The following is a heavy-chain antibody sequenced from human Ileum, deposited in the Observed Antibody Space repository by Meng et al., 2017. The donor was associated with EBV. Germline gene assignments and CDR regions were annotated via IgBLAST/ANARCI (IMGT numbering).Heavy chain of an antibody. CDR3: ARGGGVLTPLDY. Sequence: VPHQQWGSGLLKPSEALSLTCAVYGGSFSYSFGSWIRQPPGKGLEWIGEINHNGGTNYNPSLNPSLKSRVTISVDTSKNQFSLKLSSVTAADTAVYYCARGGGVLTPLDYWGQGTLVTVSS. CDR1: GGSFSYSF. CDR2: INHNGGT. J-gene: IGHJ4*02. D-gene: IGHD2-8*02. V-gene: IGHV4-34*01.